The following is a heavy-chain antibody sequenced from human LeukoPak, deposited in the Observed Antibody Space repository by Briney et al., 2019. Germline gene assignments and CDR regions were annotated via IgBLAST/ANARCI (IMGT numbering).Heavy chain of an antibody. D-gene: IGHD3-22*01. J-gene: IGHJ4*02. CDR2: ISSSAAYI. Sequence: GGSLRLSCAASGFSFSSYSLNWVRQAPGKGLEWVSSISSSAAYIFYADSLKGRFTISRDNAKNSLYLLMDSLRVEDTAVYYCARDDSSGYYFDDWGQGALVTVSS. V-gene: IGHV3-21*01. CDR1: GFSFSSYS. CDR3: ARDDSSGYYFDD.